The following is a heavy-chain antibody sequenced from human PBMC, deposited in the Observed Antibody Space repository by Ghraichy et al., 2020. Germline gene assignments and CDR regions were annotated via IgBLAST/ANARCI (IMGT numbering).Heavy chain of an antibody. CDR3: TSLCGDCGFDY. CDR1: GFTFSGSV. V-gene: IGHV3-73*01. J-gene: IGHJ4*02. Sequence: CAASGFTFSGSVVYWVRQASGKGLEWVGRVGRKASSYASTYAASVKGRFTISRDDSKNTAYLQMNSLKTEDTAVYYCTSLCGDCGFDYWGQGTLVTVSS. D-gene: IGHD2-21*02. CDR2: VGRKASSYAS.